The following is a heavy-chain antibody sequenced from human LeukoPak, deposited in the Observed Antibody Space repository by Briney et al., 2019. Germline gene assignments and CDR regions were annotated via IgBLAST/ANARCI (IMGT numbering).Heavy chain of an antibody. CDR1: GYSFTSYG. CDR3: ARDYGDYPSY. Sequence: ASVKVSCKASGYSFTSYGITWVRQAPGQGLEWMGWISGYDGNTKYAQKFQGRVTMTTDTSTSTAYMELRSLRSDDTAVYYCARDYGDYPSYWGQGTLVTVSS. D-gene: IGHD4-17*01. J-gene: IGHJ4*02. CDR2: ISGYDGNT. V-gene: IGHV1-18*01.